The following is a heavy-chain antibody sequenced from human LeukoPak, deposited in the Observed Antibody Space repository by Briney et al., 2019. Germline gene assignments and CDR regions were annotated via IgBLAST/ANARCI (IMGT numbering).Heavy chain of an antibody. J-gene: IGHJ4*02. V-gene: IGHV3-66*01. CDR1: GFTVSSNY. CDR3: ARVYCSGGSCLGFDY. CDR2: IYSGGST. Sequence: GGSLRLSCAASGFTVSSNYMSWVRQAPGKGLEWVSVIYSGGSTYYADSVKGRFTISRDNSKNTLYLQMNSLRAEDTAVYYCARVYCSGGSCLGFDYWGQGTLVTVSS. D-gene: IGHD2-15*01.